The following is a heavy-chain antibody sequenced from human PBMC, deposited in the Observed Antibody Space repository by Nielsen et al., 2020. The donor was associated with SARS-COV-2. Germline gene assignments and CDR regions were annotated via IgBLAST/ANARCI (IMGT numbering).Heavy chain of an antibody. CDR3: VRVELLLEGVHWFDP. J-gene: IGHJ5*02. Sequence: SETLSLTCTVSGGSISSGGYYWSWIRQHPGKGLEWIGYIYYSGSTYYNPSLKSRVTISVDTSKNQFSLKPSSVTAADTAVYYCVRVELLLEGVHWFDPWGQGTLVTVSS. CDR2: IYYSGST. D-gene: IGHD1-26*01. CDR1: GGSISSGGYY. V-gene: IGHV4-31*03.